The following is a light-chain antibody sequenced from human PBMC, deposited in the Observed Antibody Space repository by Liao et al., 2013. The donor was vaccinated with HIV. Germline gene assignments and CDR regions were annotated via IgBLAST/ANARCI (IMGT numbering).Light chain of an antibody. CDR3: QAWDSSRVV. Sequence: SYELTQPPSVSVAPGKTARMTCGGDHIGGKSVHWYQQQPGQAPVLVITYDNERPSGIPERFSGSNSGNTATLTISGTQAVDEADYYCQAWDSSRVVFGGGTKLTVL. CDR2: YDN. V-gene: IGLV3-21*01. CDR1: HIGGKS. J-gene: IGLJ2*01.